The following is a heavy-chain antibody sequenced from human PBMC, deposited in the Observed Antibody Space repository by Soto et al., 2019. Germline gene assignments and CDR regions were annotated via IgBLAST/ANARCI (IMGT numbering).Heavy chain of an antibody. Sequence: QLQLQESGPGLVKPSETLSLTCTVSGGSIISNNYYWAWIRQSPGKGLEWIANIYYSGSTYYNRSLKSPVTISADTSKHQFSLNLNAVTAADTAIYYCPRLHNERFGDDTFDTWGQGTMVTVSS. D-gene: IGHD3-10*01. J-gene: IGHJ3*02. V-gene: IGHV4-39*01. CDR1: GGSIISNNYY. CDR3: PRLHNERFGDDTFDT. CDR2: IYYSGST.